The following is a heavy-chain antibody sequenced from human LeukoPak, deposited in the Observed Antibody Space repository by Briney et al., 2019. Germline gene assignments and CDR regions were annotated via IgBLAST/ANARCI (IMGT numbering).Heavy chain of an antibody. J-gene: IGHJ5*02. V-gene: IGHV4-39*01. D-gene: IGHD5-24*01. Sequence: SETLSLMCTVSGGSINSTSYYWGWIRQPPGKGPEWIGSIYYRGKTYYSPSLKSRVTMSVDTSKNQFSLKLSSVTAADTAVYYCTRHVATSCWFDPWGQGTLVTVSS. CDR1: GGSINSTSYY. CDR2: IYYRGKT. CDR3: TRHVATSCWFDP.